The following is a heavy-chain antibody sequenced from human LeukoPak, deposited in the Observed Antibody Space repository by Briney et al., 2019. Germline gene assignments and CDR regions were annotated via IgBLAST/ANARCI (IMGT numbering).Heavy chain of an antibody. D-gene: IGHD5-12*01. J-gene: IGHJ4*02. Sequence: GGSLRLSCAASGFTFSSYEMNWVRQAPGKGLEWVSYISSSGSIYYADSVKGRFTISRDNPKSSLYLQMNRLRVEDTAVYYCAREAYTGFDLEAFDSWGQGTRVTVSS. CDR1: GFTFSSYE. V-gene: IGHV3-48*03. CDR3: AREAYTGFDLEAFDS. CDR2: ISSSGSI.